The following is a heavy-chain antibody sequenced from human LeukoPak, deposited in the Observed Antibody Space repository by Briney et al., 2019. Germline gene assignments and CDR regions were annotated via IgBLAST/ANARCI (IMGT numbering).Heavy chain of an antibody. Sequence: GGSLRLSCAASGFTFSSYAMSWVRQAPGKGLECISGFSGSGGSTYYADSVKGRFTISRDNSKNTLYLQMNSLRAEDTAVYYCAKGETYYYDSSGYYPYLNWGQGTLVTVSS. D-gene: IGHD3-22*01. J-gene: IGHJ4*02. V-gene: IGHV3-23*01. CDR3: AKGETYYYDSSGYYPYLN. CDR1: GFTFSSYA. CDR2: FSGSGGST.